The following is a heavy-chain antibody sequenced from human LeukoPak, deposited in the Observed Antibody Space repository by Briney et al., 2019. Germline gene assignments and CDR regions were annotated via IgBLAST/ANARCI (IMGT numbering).Heavy chain of an antibody. Sequence: GGSLRLSCAASAFTFSNNWMSWVRQAPGKGLEWVANIKEDGREINYVDSVKGRFTISRDNAKISLYLQMNSLRVDYTAVYYCARDRGYSTFDYWGQGTLVTVSS. CDR2: IKEDGREI. CDR3: ARDRGYSTFDY. D-gene: IGHD4-23*01. J-gene: IGHJ4*02. V-gene: IGHV3-7*01. CDR1: AFTFSNNW.